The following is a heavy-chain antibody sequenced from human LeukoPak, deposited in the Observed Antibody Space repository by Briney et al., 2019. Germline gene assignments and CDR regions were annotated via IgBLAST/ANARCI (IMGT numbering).Heavy chain of an antibody. CDR2: INPNSGGT. CDR1: GYTFTGYY. J-gene: IGHJ5*02. Sequence: ASVKVSCKASGYTFTGYYMHWVRQPPGQGLEWMGWINPNSGGTNYAQKFQGRVTITADESTSTAYMELSSLRSEDTAVYYCARGRQWEPVSWGQGTLVTVSS. V-gene: IGHV1-2*02. CDR3: ARGRQWEPVS. D-gene: IGHD1-26*01.